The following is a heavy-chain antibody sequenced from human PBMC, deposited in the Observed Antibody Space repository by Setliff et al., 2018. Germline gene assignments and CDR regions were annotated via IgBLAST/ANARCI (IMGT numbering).Heavy chain of an antibody. V-gene: IGHV7-4-1*02. J-gene: IGHJ5*02. CDR3: ARDLGYCSRTSCHGDWFDP. CDR1: GYTLNNYA. D-gene: IGHD2-2*01. CDR2: INTKTGNP. Sequence: ASVKVSCKASGYTLNNYAMNWVRQAPGQGFEWMGWINTKTGNPTYAQDFTGRLVFSLDTSVNTAFVQISSLKAEDTAVYYCARDLGYCSRTSCHGDWFDPWGQGTLVTVSS.